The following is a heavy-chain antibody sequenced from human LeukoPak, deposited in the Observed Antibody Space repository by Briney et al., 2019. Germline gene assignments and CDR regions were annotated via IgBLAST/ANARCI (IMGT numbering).Heavy chain of an antibody. Sequence: SETLSLTCTVSGGSISSGSYYWSWIRQPAGKGLEWIGRIYTSGSTNYNPSLKSRVTISVDTSKNQFSLKLSSVTAADTAVYYCARLVVVAATPDYWGQGTLVTVSS. D-gene: IGHD2-15*01. CDR2: IYTSGST. CDR3: ARLVVVAATPDY. V-gene: IGHV4-61*02. CDR1: GGSISSGSYY. J-gene: IGHJ4*02.